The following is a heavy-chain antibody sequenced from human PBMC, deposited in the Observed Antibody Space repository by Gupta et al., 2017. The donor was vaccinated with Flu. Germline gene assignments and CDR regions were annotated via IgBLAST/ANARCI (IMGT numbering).Heavy chain of an antibody. V-gene: IGHV3-74*03. Sequence: EMQLVESGGGLVQPGGSLRLSCAASGVTFSRSHLQWVRQAPGKGLVWVSRINPDGSSTTYAESVKGRFTISRDNAKNTLYLQMNSLGDDDTAVYYCATVTSGCWGQGTLVTVSS. CDR1: GVTFSRSH. CDR3: ATVTSGC. CDR2: INPDGSST. J-gene: IGHJ4*02. D-gene: IGHD4-17*01.